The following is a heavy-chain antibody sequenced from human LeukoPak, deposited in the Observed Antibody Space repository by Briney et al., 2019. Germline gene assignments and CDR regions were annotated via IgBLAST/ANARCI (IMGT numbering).Heavy chain of an antibody. J-gene: IGHJ4*02. CDR1: GFTFSSYA. Sequence: GGSLRLSCAASGFTFSSYAMSWVRQAPGKGVEWVSAISGSGGSTYYADSVKGRFTISRDNSKNTLYLQMNSLRAEDTAVYYCAKAALPASYDILTGYYRRHYYFDYWGQGTLVTVSS. V-gene: IGHV3-23*01. CDR3: AKAALPASYDILTGYYRRHYYFDY. CDR2: ISGSGGST. D-gene: IGHD3-9*01.